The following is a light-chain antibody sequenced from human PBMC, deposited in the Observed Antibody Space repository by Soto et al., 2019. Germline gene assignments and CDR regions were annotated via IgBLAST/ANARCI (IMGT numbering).Light chain of an antibody. CDR1: QSVSSN. J-gene: IGKJ5*01. V-gene: IGKV3-15*01. CDR2: GAS. CDR3: QQYNNWPPIN. Sequence: EIVMTQSPGTLSVSPGERATLSCRASQSVSSNLAWYQHKPGQAPRLLIYGASTRATGIPARFSGSGSGTEFTHTISSLQSEDFAVYYCQQYNNWPPINFGQGTRLEIK.